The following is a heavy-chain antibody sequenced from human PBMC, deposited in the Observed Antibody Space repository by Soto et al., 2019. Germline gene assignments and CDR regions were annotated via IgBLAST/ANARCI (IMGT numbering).Heavy chain of an antibody. Sequence: GASVKVSCKASGYTFTSYAMHWVRQAPGQRLEWMGWINAGNGNTKYSQKFQGRVTMTRDTSTSTAYMELRSLRFDDTAVYYCASLHYYYYYMDVWGKGTTVTVSS. CDR3: ASLHYYYYYMDV. CDR1: GYTFTSYA. J-gene: IGHJ6*03. V-gene: IGHV1-3*01. CDR2: INAGNGNT.